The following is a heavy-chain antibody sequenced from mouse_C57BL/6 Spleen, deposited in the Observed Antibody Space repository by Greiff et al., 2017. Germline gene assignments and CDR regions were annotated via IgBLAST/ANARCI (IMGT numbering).Heavy chain of an antibody. CDR3: ARGTTVVARGLDY. D-gene: IGHD1-1*01. CDR1: GYTFTSYW. CDR2: IDPSDSYT. Sequence: QVHVKQPGAELVMPGASVKLSCKASGYTFTSYWMHWVKQRPGQGLEWIGEIDPSDSYTNYNQKFKGKSTLTVDKSSSTAYMQLSSLTSEDSAVYYCARGTTVVARGLDYWGQGTTLTVSS. V-gene: IGHV1-69*01. J-gene: IGHJ2*01.